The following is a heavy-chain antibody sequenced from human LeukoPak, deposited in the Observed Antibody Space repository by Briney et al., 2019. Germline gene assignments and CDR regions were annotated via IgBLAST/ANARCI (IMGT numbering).Heavy chain of an antibody. J-gene: IGHJ6*03. Sequence: PSETLSLTCTVSGGSIGSSSYYWRWIRQPPGKGLEWIGSIYYSGSTYYNPSLKSRVTISVDTSKNQFSLKLSSVTAADTAVYYCAAKPSSGWQDYYYYYYMDVWGKGTTVTVFS. CDR3: AAKPSSGWQDYYYYYYMDV. CDR2: IYYSGST. V-gene: IGHV4-39*07. D-gene: IGHD6-19*01. CDR1: GGSIGSSSYY.